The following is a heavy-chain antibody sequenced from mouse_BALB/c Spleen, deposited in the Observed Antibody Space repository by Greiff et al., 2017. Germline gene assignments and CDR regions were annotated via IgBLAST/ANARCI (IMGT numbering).Heavy chain of an antibody. Sequence: QVQLKESGPGLVAPSQSLSITCTVSGFSLTSYDISWIRQPPGKGLEWLGVIWTGGGTNYNSAFMSRLSISKDNSKSQVFLKMNSLQTDDTAIYYCVRGVYYYYAMDYWGQGTSVTVSS. D-gene: IGHD2-1*01. J-gene: IGHJ4*01. V-gene: IGHV2-9-2*01. CDR2: IWTGGGT. CDR1: GFSLTSYD. CDR3: VRGVYYYYAMDY.